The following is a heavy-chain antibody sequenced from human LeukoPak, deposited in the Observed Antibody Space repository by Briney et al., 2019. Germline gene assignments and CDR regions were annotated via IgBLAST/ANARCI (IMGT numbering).Heavy chain of an antibody. CDR3: ARDLVTVTKGLDI. CDR2: ISHIGRT. D-gene: IGHD4-11*01. CDR1: DDSFSSYY. Sequence: SETLSLTCAVSDDSFSSYYWTWIRQSPGTGLEWIGYISHIGRTNYNPSLKSRVTISVDTSKNQFSLKLRSVTAADTAVYYCARDLVTVTKGLDIGGQGKMVSVSS. V-gene: IGHV4-59*01. J-gene: IGHJ3*02.